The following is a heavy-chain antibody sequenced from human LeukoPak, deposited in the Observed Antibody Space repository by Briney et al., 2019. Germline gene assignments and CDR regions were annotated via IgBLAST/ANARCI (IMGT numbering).Heavy chain of an antibody. CDR3: VRSYIVRGETPEGY. CDR1: GFTFSSYS. CDR2: FTSRSGTI. Sequence: GGSLRLSCVASGFTFSSYSMNWVRQAPGKGLEWVSSFTSRSGTIYYADSVKGRFTISRDNAKNSLFLQMSSLRVEDTAVYYCVRSYIVRGETPEGYWGQGTLVAVSS. D-gene: IGHD2/OR15-2a*01. J-gene: IGHJ4*02. V-gene: IGHV3-21*01.